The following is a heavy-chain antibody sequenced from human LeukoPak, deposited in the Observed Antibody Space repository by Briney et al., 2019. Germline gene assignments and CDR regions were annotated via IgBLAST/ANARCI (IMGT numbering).Heavy chain of an antibody. CDR2: INSDGSST. D-gene: IGHD6-19*01. V-gene: IGHV3-74*01. J-gene: IGHJ4*02. Sequence: VWVSRINSDGSSTSYADSVKGRFTISRDNAKNTLYLQMNSLRAEDTAVYYCARGGRKGCFDYWGQGTLVTVSS. CDR3: ARGGRKGCFDY.